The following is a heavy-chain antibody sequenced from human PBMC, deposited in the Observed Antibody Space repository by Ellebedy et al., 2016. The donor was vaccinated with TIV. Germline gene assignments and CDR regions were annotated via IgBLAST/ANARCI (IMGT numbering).Heavy chain of an antibody. D-gene: IGHD1-1*01. CDR1: GYTFTNYW. CDR3: ARPSDWNDGYFHY. CDR2: IYPTDSDT. Sequence: PGGSLRLSCKASGYTFTNYWIGWVRQMPGKGLEWMGIIYPTDSDTRYSPSFQGQVTISADKSISTAYLQLNSLKASDTAMFYCARPSDWNDGYFHYWGQGTLVTVSS. V-gene: IGHV5-51*01. J-gene: IGHJ4*02.